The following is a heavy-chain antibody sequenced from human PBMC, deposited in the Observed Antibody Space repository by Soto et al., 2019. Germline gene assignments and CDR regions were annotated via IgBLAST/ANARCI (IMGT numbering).Heavy chain of an antibody. V-gene: IGHV3-30*18. CDR1: GFTFSSYG. CDR3: AKNPPDALWFDP. Sequence: ESGGGVVQPGRSLRLSCAASGFTFSSYGMHWVRQAPGKGLEWVAVISYDGSNKYYADSVKGRFTISRDNSKNTLYLQMNSLRAEDTAVYYCAKNPPDALWFDPWGQGTLVTVSS. CDR2: ISYDGSNK. J-gene: IGHJ5*02.